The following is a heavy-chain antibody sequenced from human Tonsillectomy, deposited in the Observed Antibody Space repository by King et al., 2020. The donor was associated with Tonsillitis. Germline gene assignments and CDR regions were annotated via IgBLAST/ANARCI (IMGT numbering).Heavy chain of an antibody. J-gene: IGHJ4*02. Sequence: VQLVESGGGLVQPGGSLRLSCAASGFTFSSYAMSWVRQAPGKGLEWVSAISGSGGSTYYADSVKGRFTISRDNSKNTLYLQMNSLRAEDTAVYYCAKDCGTPVLYYYDSSGYYPGYWGQGTLVTVSS. CDR3: AKDCGTPVLYYYDSSGYYPGY. D-gene: IGHD3-22*01. CDR1: GFTFSSYA. V-gene: IGHV3-23*04. CDR2: ISGSGGST.